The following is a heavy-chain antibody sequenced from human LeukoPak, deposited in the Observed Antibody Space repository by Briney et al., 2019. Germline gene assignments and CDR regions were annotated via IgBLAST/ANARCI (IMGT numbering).Heavy chain of an antibody. CDR3: ARVQRIAAYDFWSVYPCFDV. Sequence: PAASVKVSCKASGYTFIGYYMHWVRQAPGQGLEWMGIINPSGGSTSYAQKFQGRVTMTRDTSTSTVYMELSSLRSDDTAVYYCARVQRIAAYDFWSVYPCFDVWGQGTTVTVSS. CDR1: GYTFIGYY. D-gene: IGHD3-3*01. V-gene: IGHV1-46*01. CDR2: INPSGGST. J-gene: IGHJ6*02.